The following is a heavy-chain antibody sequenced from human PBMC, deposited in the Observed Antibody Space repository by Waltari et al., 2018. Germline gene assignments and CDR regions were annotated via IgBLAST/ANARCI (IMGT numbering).Heavy chain of an antibody. CDR1: GFTFSSYS. CDR2: ISSSSRSR. J-gene: IGHJ4*02. D-gene: IGHD1-26*01. V-gene: IGHV3-48*01. Sequence: EVQLVESGGGLVQPGGSLRLSCVASGFTFSSYSMNWVRQAPGKGVELLSYISSSSRSRYYAYSVKGRFTISRDNAKNSLYLQMNSLRAEDTAVYYCASSGRYSGPFDYWGQGTLVTVSS. CDR3: ASSGRYSGPFDY.